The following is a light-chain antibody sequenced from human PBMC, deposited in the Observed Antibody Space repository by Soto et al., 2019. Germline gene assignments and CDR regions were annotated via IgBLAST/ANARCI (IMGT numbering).Light chain of an antibody. CDR2: DVV. Sequence: HSVLNKPASVSGSPGGSLPILRTGTSRDVGGFNSVTWYQLRPGTAPKLILYDVVDRPSGVSYRFSGSKSGNTASLTISGLQAADETDYFCSSYTSTMTNVFGSGTKVTVL. CDR1: SRDVGGFNS. CDR3: SSYTSTMTNV. V-gene: IGLV2-14*03. J-gene: IGLJ1*01.